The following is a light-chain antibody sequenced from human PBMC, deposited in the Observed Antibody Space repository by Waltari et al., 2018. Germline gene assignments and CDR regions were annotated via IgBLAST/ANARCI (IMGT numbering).Light chain of an antibody. CDR2: GAS. CDR3: QHYVRLPVK. V-gene: IGKV3-20*01. CDR1: QSVSRT. Sequence: EVALTPSPGPPSLSPGEIATLSCRASQSVSRTLAWYQQQPGQAPRLLIYGASTRATGITERFSGGGSGTDFSLTISRLEPEDFAVYYCQHYVRLPVKFGQGTKVEIK. J-gene: IGKJ1*01.